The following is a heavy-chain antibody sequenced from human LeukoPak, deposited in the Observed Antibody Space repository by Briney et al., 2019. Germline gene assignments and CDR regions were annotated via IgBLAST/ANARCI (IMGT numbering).Heavy chain of an antibody. CDR3: ARDRYYYGSGINDY. Sequence: ASVKVSCKASGGTFSSYAISWVRQAPGQGLEWMGGIIPIFGTANYAQKFQGRVTITADESTSTAYMELSSLRSEDTAVYHCARDRYYYGSGINDYWGQGTLVTVSS. V-gene: IGHV1-69*13. J-gene: IGHJ4*02. D-gene: IGHD3-10*01. CDR2: IIPIFGTA. CDR1: GGTFSSYA.